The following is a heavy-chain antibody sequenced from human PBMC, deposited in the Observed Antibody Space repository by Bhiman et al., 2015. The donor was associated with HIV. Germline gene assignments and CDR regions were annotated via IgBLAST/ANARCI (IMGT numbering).Heavy chain of an antibody. CDR3: AKVVGTAVAGTVGYFDY. Sequence: QVQLVESGGGVVQPGGSLRLSCAASGFTFSTYGMHWVRQAPGKGLEWVAFIRYDGSNKYYADAVKGRFTISRDNSKNTLYLQMNSLRVEDTAVYYCAKVVGTAVAGTVGYFDYWGQGTLVTVSS. J-gene: IGHJ4*02. CDR2: IRYDGSNK. V-gene: IGHV3-30*02. D-gene: IGHD6-19*01. CDR1: GFTFSTYG.